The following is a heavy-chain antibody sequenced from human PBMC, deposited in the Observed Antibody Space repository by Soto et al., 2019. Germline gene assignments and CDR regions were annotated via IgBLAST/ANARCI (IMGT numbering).Heavy chain of an antibody. CDR1: GFTFSSYA. Sequence: VQLLESGGGLVQPGGSLRLSCAASGFTFSSYAMRWVRQAQGKGLEWVSAISGSGDSTYYADSVQGRFTISRDNSKSTVYLQMNSLTAEDTAVYYCARRGSGTFFDYWGQGTLVTVSS. V-gene: IGHV3-23*01. CDR3: ARRGSGTFFDY. CDR2: ISGSGDST. J-gene: IGHJ4*02. D-gene: IGHD3-10*01.